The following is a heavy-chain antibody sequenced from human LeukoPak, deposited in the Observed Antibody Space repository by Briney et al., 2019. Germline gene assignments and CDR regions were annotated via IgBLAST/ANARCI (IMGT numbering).Heavy chain of an antibody. CDR2: IYSGGST. V-gene: IGHV3-53*01. Sequence: GGSLRLSCTPSGFTFPTYSMSWVRQAPGKGLEWVSVIYSGGSTYYADSVKSRFTISRDNSKNTLYLQMNSLRAEDTAVYYCARDRSGSYPWSGMDVWGQGTTVTVSS. CDR3: ARDRSGSYPWSGMDV. D-gene: IGHD1-26*01. CDR1: GFTFPTYS. J-gene: IGHJ6*02.